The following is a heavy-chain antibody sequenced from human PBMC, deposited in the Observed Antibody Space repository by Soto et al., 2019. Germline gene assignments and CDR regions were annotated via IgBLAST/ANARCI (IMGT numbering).Heavy chain of an antibody. CDR1: GGSISSYY. CDR2: IYYRGST. J-gene: IGHJ5*02. Sequence: QVQLQESGPGLVKPSETLSLTCTVSGGSISSYYWSWIRQPPGKGLEWIGYIYYRGSTNYNPSLKSRVTISVDTSKNQFALKLSSVTAADTGIYYCEGSMAADWFDPWGQGTLVTVSS. D-gene: IGHD6-25*01. V-gene: IGHV4-59*01. CDR3: EGSMAADWFDP.